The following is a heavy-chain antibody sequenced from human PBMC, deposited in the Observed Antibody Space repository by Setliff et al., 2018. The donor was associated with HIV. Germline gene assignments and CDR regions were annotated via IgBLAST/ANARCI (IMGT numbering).Heavy chain of an antibody. Sequence: PSQTLSLTCTVSGGSISSSSYYWGWIRQPPGKGLEWIGSIYSSGSTCYNPSLKSRITMSVDTSKNQFSLTLKSVTAADTGVYYCAGVNYYDASGLRAEYFQLWGQGTQVTVSS. D-gene: IGHD3-22*01. J-gene: IGHJ1*01. CDR3: AGVNYYDASGLRAEYFQL. CDR1: GGSISSSSYY. CDR2: IYSSGST. V-gene: IGHV4-39*07.